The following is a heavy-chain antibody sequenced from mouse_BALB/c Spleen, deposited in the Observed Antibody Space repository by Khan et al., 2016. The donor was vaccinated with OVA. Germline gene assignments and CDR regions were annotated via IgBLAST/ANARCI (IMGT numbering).Heavy chain of an antibody. J-gene: IGHJ4*01. V-gene: IGHV9-4*02. CDR3: ARGGAAYYRNDGGAMEY. Sequence: QSRGGQDGPEMKKHGETVRIFCKDSGYTFITAGIQWVQKMPGKGLKWIGWINTHSGVPKYAEDFKGRFAFSLEISVSTAYLQITNLKNEDTATYFCARGGAAYYRNDGGAMEYWGQGTSVTVSS. CDR2: INTHSGVP. D-gene: IGHD2-14*01. CDR1: GYTFITAG.